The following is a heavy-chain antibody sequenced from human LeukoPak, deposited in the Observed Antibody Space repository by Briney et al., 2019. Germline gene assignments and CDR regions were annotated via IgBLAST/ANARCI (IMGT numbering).Heavy chain of an antibody. Sequence: PGGSLRLSCAASGFTFDDYTMHWVRQAPGKGLEWVSLVSWDGGSTYYADSVKGRFTISRDNSKNSLYLQMNSLRTEDTALYYCAKGYGDYDTDYWGQGTLVTVSS. D-gene: IGHD4-17*01. V-gene: IGHV3-43*01. CDR3: AKGYGDYDTDY. J-gene: IGHJ4*02. CDR2: VSWDGGST. CDR1: GFTFDDYT.